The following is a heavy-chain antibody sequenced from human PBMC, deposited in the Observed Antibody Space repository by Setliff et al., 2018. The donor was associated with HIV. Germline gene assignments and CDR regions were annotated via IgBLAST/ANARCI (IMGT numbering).Heavy chain of an antibody. V-gene: IGHV1-69*10. CDR3: ARGNHFDSGGYYFD. Sequence: SVKVSCKASGGTFSNFAISWVRQAPGQGLEWVGGVIPFLDKASSAQRVQGRVTITADKSATTVYLEVTSLRTEDTAVYYCARGNHFDSGGYYFDWGKGTLVTVSS. D-gene: IGHD3-22*01. J-gene: IGHJ4*02. CDR2: VIPFLDKA. CDR1: GGTFSNFA.